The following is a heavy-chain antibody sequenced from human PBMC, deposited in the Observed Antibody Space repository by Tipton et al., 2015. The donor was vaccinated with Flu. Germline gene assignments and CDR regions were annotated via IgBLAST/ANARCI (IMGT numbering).Heavy chain of an antibody. D-gene: IGHD3-10*01. CDR1: GDSMRSDYF. CDR3: ARSTYYYGSGSSDY. V-gene: IGHV4-38-2*02. J-gene: IGHJ4*02. CDR2: IHYSGSP. Sequence: TLSLTCTVSGDSMRSDYFWAWIRQAPGKGLEWIGNIHYSGSPHYNPSLKSRVTISVDTAKNQLSQRLNSVTASDTAVYYCARSTYYYGSGSSDYWGQGTLVTVSS.